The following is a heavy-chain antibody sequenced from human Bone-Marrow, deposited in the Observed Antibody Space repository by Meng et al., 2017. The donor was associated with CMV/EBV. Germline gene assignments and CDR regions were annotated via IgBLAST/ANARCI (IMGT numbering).Heavy chain of an antibody. J-gene: IGHJ6*02. CDR2: INPNSGGT. V-gene: IGHV1-2*02. CDR1: GYTFTGYY. Sequence: ASVKVSCKASGYTFTGYYMHWVRQAPGQGLEWMGWINPNSGGTNYAQKFQGRVTMTRDTSISTAYMELSRLRSDDTAVYYCAREIRAIVGATTSYSYDGMDVWGQGTTVTVSS. CDR3: AREIRAIVGATTSYSYDGMDV. D-gene: IGHD1-26*01.